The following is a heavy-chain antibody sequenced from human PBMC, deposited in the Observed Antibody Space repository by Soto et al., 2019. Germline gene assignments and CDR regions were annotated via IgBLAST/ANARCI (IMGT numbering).Heavy chain of an antibody. J-gene: IGHJ4*01. Sequence: PSETLSLTCTASGDSMSSGGCYWSWIRQHPGKGLEWIGILDYSGPAHYNPSLKSRINISAAPSKNPVSLTLTSVTAAGAAVYYCAGQGSYWGHGALVTVSS. CDR2: LDYSGPA. V-gene: IGHV4-39*01. CDR3: AGQGSY. CDR1: GDSMSSGGCY.